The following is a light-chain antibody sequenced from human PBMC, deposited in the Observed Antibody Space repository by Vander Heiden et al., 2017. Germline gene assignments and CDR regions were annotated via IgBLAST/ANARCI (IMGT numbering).Light chain of an antibody. V-gene: IGKV1-39*01. Sequence: DIQMTQSPSSLSASVGDRVTITCRASQSITNYLNWYQQKPGKAPKLLIYAASNLQSGVPSRFSGRGSGTDFTLTISSLQPEDFATYHCQQTGRLPLTFGGGTKVEIK. CDR2: AAS. J-gene: IGKJ4*01. CDR3: QQTGRLPLT. CDR1: QSITNY.